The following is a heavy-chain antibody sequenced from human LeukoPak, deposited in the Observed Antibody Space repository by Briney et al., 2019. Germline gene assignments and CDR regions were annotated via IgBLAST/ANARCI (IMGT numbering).Heavy chain of an antibody. V-gene: IGHV1-8*01. D-gene: IGHD2-2*01. J-gene: IGHJ6*02. CDR1: GYTFTSYD. CDR3: ARACSRTSCYLSYYYGMDV. Sequence: ASVKVSCKASGYTFTSYDINWVRQATGQGLEWMGWMNPNSGNTGYAQKFQGRVTMTRNTSISTAYMELSSLRSEDTAVYYCARACSRTSCYLSYYYGMDVWGQGTTVTVSS. CDR2: MNPNSGNT.